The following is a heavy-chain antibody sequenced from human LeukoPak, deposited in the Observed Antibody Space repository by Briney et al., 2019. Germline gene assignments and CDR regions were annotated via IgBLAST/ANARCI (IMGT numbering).Heavy chain of an antibody. V-gene: IGHV3-30*02. CDR1: GFTFSSYG. CDR3: AREYYDLWSGYINYFDY. J-gene: IGHJ4*02. Sequence: PGGSLRLSCAASGFTFSSYGMHWVRQAPGKGLEWVAFIRYDGSNKYYADSVKGRFTISRDNSKNTLYLQMNSLRAEDTAVYYCAREYYDLWSGYINYFDYWGQGTLVTVSS. D-gene: IGHD3-3*01. CDR2: IRYDGSNK.